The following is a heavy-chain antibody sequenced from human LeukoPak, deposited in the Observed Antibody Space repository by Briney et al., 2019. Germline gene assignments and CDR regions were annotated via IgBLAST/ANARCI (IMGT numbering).Heavy chain of an antibody. CDR2: IKGDGTKM. J-gene: IGHJ4*02. D-gene: IGHD6-19*01. CDR1: GFTFSAYW. Sequence: PGGSLRLSCGASGFTFSAYWMTWVRQAPGRGPEWVANIKGDGTKMYYVDSVKGRFTISRDNDKNSLYLQMNNLRVEDTAVYHCARDGSCFDFWGQGALVTVSS. CDR3: ARDGSCFDF. V-gene: IGHV3-7*01.